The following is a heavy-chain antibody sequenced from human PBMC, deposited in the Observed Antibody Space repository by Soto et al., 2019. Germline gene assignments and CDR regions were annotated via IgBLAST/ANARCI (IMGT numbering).Heavy chain of an antibody. D-gene: IGHD2-2*01. V-gene: IGHV4-59*08. CDR3: ARPLILCSSTSRYNWFDP. J-gene: IGHJ5*02. Sequence: SETLSLTCTVPGGSINTYYWSWIRQSPGKGLEWIGNIHHSGSTNYNPSLKSRVTISVDTSKNQFSLKLSSVTAADTAVYYCARPLILCSSTSRYNWFDPWGQGTLVTVSS. CDR2: IHHSGST. CDR1: GGSINTYY.